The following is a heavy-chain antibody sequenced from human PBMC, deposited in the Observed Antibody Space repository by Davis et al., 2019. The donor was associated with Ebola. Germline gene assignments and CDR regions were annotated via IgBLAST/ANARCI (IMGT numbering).Heavy chain of an antibody. J-gene: IGHJ5*02. CDR3: ARSITGTYNWFDP. D-gene: IGHD1-7*01. CDR1: GFTFSSYA. V-gene: IGHV3-9*01. CDR2: ISWNSGSI. Sequence: LKISCAASGFTFSSYAMSWVCQAPGKGLEWVSGISWNSGSIGYADSVKGRFTISRDNAKNSLYLQMNSLRAEDTALYYCARSITGTYNWFDPWGQGTLVTVSS.